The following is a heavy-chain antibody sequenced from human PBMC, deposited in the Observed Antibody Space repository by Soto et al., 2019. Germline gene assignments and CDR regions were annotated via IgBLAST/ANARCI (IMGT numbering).Heavy chain of an antibody. CDR1: GLTLSTFA. D-gene: IGHD3-3*01. CDR3: AKSPPVTLFGVIIHYFDY. V-gene: IGHV3-23*01. Sequence: PVGSLRLSCAASGLTLSTFAMNWVRQAPGKGLEWVSRISGSGDTTDYADSVKGRFTISRDNSKNSLYLQMDSLRAEDTAVYYCAKSPPVTLFGVIIHYFDYCGQGTLVTVSS. CDR2: ISGSGDTT. J-gene: IGHJ4*02.